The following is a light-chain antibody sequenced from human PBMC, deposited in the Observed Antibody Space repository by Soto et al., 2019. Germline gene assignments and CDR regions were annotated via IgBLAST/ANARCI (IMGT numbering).Light chain of an antibody. Sequence: DIQMTQSPSTLSGSVGDRVTITCRASQTISSWLAWYQQKPGKAPKLLIYKASTLKSGVPSRFSGSGSGTEFTLTLSSLQPDDFATYYCQHYNSYYEAFGQGTKVELK. CDR1: QTISSW. J-gene: IGKJ1*01. V-gene: IGKV1-5*03. CDR2: KAS. CDR3: QHYNSYYEA.